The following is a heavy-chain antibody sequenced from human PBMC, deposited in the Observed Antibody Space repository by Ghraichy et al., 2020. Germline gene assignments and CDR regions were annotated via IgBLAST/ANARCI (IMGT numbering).Heavy chain of an antibody. CDR2: ISNDGSKE. Sequence: GESLNISCAASGFTFSSSGMHWVRQAPGKGLEWVAFISNDGSKEYYADPLKGRFTISRDTSKNTLHLQMNSLRPEDTAVYYCAKDNPVLEYWGQGTPVTVSS. CDR3: AKDNPVLEY. V-gene: IGHV3-30*02. CDR1: GFTFSSSG. D-gene: IGHD2-2*01. J-gene: IGHJ4*02.